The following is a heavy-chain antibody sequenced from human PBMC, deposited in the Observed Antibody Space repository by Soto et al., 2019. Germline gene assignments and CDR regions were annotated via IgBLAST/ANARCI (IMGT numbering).Heavy chain of an antibody. V-gene: IGHV3-23*01. Sequence: GSLRLSCAASGFTFSSYAMSWFRQAPGKGLEWVSAISGSGGSTYYADSVKGRFTISRDNSKNTLYLQMNSLRAEDTAVYYCAKEYDSSGYYKGYYFDYWGQGTLVTVSS. CDR1: GFTFSSYA. CDR2: ISGSGGST. J-gene: IGHJ4*02. D-gene: IGHD3-22*01. CDR3: AKEYDSSGYYKGYYFDY.